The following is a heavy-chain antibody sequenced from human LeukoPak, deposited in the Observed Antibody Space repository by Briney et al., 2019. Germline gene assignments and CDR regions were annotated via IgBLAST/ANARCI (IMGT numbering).Heavy chain of an antibody. J-gene: IGHJ3*02. D-gene: IGHD3-22*01. CDR1: GGSISSYY. V-gene: IGHV4-59*08. CDR3: ARGTYYDSSGSDAFDI. Sequence: SETLSLTCTVSGGSISSYYWSWIRQPPGKGLECIGYIYYSGSTNYNPSLKSRVTISVDTSKNQFSLKLSSVTAADTAVYYCARGTYYDSSGSDAFDIWGQGTMVTVSS. CDR2: IYYSGST.